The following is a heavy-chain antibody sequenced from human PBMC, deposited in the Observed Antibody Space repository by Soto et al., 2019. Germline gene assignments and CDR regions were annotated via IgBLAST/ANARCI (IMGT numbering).Heavy chain of an antibody. CDR1: GYSFTSYW. V-gene: IGHV5-51*01. J-gene: IGHJ4*02. Sequence: GESLKISCKGSGYSFTSYWIGWVRQMPGKGLEWMGIIYPGDSDTRYSPSFQGQVTISADKSISTAYLQWSSLKASDTAMYYCARGSAYHYDRGLFDYWGQGTLVTVSS. D-gene: IGHD3-22*01. CDR3: ARGSAYHYDRGLFDY. CDR2: IYPGDSDT.